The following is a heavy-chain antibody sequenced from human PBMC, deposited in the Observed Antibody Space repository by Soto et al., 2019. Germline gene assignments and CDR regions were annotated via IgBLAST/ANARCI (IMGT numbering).Heavy chain of an antibody. CDR1: GYTFSTYP. CDR2: ISTYNGKT. V-gene: IGHV1-18*01. D-gene: IGHD6-13*01. CDR3: ARDRVEAALGTFDK. J-gene: IGHJ4*02. Sequence: QVQLVQSGAEVKKPGASVKVSCKTSGYTFSTYPISWVRQAPGQWLEWVGWISTYNGKTNYGQKFQGRVTITTDTSASTAYMNLRNLRSDDTAVYYCARDRVEAALGTFDKWGQGTLVTVS.